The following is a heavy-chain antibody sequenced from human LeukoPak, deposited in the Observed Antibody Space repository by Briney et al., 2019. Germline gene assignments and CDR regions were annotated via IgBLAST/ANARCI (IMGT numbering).Heavy chain of an antibody. D-gene: IGHD5-24*01. CDR1: GFTFSSYS. CDR2: ISSSSSYI. CDR3: AIIEMATISYSG. V-gene: IGHV3-21*01. Sequence: GGSLRLSCAASGFTFSSYSMNWVRQAPGKGLEWVSSISSSSSYIYYADSVKGRFTISRDNAKNSLYLQMNSLRAEDTAVHYCAIIEMATISYSGWGQGTLVTVSS. J-gene: IGHJ4*02.